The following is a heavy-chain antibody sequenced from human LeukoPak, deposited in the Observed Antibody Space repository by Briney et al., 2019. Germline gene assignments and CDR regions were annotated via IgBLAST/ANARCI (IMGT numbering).Heavy chain of an antibody. CDR1: GFTFSSYS. CDR2: ISSSSSTI. J-gene: IGHJ6*02. Sequence: GGSLRLSCAASGFTFSSYSMNWVRQAPGKGREWVSYISSSSSTIYYADSVKGRFTTSRDNAKKPLYLQMHSLSDEDTAVYYCARVFKEIVVVHTGTAYYYGMDVWGQGTTVTVSS. D-gene: IGHD2-15*01. CDR3: ARVFKEIVVVHTGTAYYYGMDV. V-gene: IGHV3-48*02.